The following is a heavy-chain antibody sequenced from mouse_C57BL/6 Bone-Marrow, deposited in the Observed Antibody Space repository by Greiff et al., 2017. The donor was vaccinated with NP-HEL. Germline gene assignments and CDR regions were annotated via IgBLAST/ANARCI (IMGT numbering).Heavy chain of an antibody. Sequence: QVQLKESGAELVRPGASVKLSCKASGYTFTDYYINWVKQRPGQGLEWIARIYPGSGNTYYNEKFKGKATLTAEKSSSTAYMQLSSLTSEDSAVYFCARDPFITTKEYYFDYWGQGTTLTVSS. V-gene: IGHV1-76*01. D-gene: IGHD1-1*01. J-gene: IGHJ2*01. CDR1: GYTFTDYY. CDR2: IYPGSGNT. CDR3: ARDPFITTKEYYFDY.